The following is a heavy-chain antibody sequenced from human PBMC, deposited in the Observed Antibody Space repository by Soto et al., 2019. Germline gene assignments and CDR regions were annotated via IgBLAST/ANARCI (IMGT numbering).Heavy chain of an antibody. CDR3: ARGYCSGGSCYSFKAFDY. CDR1: GGSSSSGGYY. Sequence: PSETQSLTSTVSGGSSSSGGYYWSWIRQHPGKGLEWIGYIYYSGSTYYNPSLKSRVTISVDTSKNQFSLKLSSVTAADTAVYYCARGYCSGGSCYSFKAFDYWGQGTLVTVSS. V-gene: IGHV4-31*03. CDR2: IYYSGST. J-gene: IGHJ4*02. D-gene: IGHD2-15*01.